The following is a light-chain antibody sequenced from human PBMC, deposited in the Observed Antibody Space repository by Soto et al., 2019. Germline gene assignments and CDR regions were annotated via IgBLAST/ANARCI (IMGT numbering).Light chain of an antibody. CDR2: GAS. Sequence: DIQMTQSPSSLSASVGDRVTITCRASQGISTFLAWYQQKPGKVPMLLIYGASTLQSGVPSRFSGSGSGTEFTLTISSLQPEDVATYYCQKYNSAPPLFAFGPGTKVEIK. V-gene: IGKV1-27*01. CDR3: QKYNSAPPLFA. J-gene: IGKJ3*01. CDR1: QGISTF.